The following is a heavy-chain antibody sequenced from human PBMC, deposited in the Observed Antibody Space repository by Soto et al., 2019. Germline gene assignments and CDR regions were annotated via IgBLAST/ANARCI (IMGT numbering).Heavy chain of an antibody. J-gene: IGHJ6*02. V-gene: IGHV3-53*01. D-gene: IGHD3-3*02. CDR3: ARDHFPPYYYGMDV. CDR1: GFTVSSNY. CDR2: IYSGGST. Sequence: GGSLRLSCAASGFTVSSNYMSWVRQAPGKGLEWVSVIYSGGSTYYADSVKGRFTISRDNSKNTLYLQMSSLRAEDTAVYYCARDHFPPYYYGMDVWGQGTTVTVSS.